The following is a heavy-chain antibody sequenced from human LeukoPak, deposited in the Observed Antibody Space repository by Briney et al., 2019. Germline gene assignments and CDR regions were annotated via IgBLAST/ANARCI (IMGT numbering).Heavy chain of an antibody. J-gene: IGHJ4*02. Sequence: SETLSLTCTVSGGSISSSSYDWGWIRQPPGKWLEWIGSIYYRGRTNYSPSLMERATISVDPSKRHFCLKLSSVTAADTAVYYCARHQKGATRSFVYWGQGTRVTVSS. CDR2: IYYRGRT. CDR1: GGSISSSSYD. D-gene: IGHD1-26*01. CDR3: ARHQKGATRSFVY. V-gene: IGHV4-39*01.